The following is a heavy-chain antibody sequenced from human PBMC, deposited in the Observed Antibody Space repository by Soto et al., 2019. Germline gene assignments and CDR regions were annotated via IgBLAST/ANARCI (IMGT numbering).Heavy chain of an antibody. V-gene: IGHV3-30-3*01. CDR3: ARDLSGYSSSWYGY. Sequence: QVPLVESGGGVVQPGRSLRLSCAASGFTFSSYAMHWVRQAPGKGLEWVAVISYDGSNKYYADSVKGRFTISRDNSKNTLYLQMNSLRAEDTAVYYCARDLSGYSSSWYGYWGQGTLVTVSS. CDR1: GFTFSSYA. D-gene: IGHD6-13*01. J-gene: IGHJ4*02. CDR2: ISYDGSNK.